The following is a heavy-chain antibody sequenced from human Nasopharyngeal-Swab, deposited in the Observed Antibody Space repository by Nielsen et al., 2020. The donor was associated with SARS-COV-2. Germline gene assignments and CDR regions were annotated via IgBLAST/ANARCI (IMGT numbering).Heavy chain of an antibody. J-gene: IGHJ4*02. Sequence: GGSLRLSCTASGFTFSSFWMHWVRQAPGKGLVWVSRLNSDGSSTSYADSVQGRFTISRDNAKNTLFLQMNSVRVEDTAVYYCVRATNLGGSLWVPDYWGQGTLVTVSS. V-gene: IGHV3-74*01. D-gene: IGHD5-12*01. CDR1: GFTFSSFW. CDR2: LNSDGSST. CDR3: VRATNLGGSLWVPDY.